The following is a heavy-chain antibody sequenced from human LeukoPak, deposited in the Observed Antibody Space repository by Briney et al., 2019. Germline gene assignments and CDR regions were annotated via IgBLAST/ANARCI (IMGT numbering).Heavy chain of an antibody. D-gene: IGHD2-15*01. CDR3: ARGSGRDDYYYYYMDV. J-gene: IGHJ6*03. Sequence: GASVKVSCKASGYTFTGYYLHWVRQAPGQGLEWMGWINPNSGGTNYAQKFQGRVTMTRDTSISTAYMELSRLRSDDTAVYHCARGSGRDDYYYYYMDVWGKGTTVTISS. CDR2: INPNSGGT. CDR1: GYTFTGYY. V-gene: IGHV1-2*02.